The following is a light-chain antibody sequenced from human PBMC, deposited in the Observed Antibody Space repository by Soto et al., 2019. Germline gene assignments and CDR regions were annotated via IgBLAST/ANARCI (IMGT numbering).Light chain of an antibody. CDR2: DAS. J-gene: IGKJ1*01. CDR1: RSISDW. V-gene: IGKV1-5*01. CDR3: QQYNPYPPWT. Sequence: DIQMAQSRSSQCRDGGERRTRRWRFSRSISDWLAWYQQKPGTAPELLIFDASNLTSGVSSRFIGSGCGTEFTLTISCLHPHDFAPFYCQQYNPYPPWTFGLGTKVDI.